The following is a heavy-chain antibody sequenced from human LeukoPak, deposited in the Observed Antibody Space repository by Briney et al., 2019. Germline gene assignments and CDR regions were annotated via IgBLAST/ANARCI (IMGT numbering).Heavy chain of an antibody. CDR3: ARHSVSYGDFDY. V-gene: IGHV4-4*09. D-gene: IGHD4-17*01. CDR2: IYTSGST. J-gene: IGHJ4*02. Sequence: SETLSLTCTVSGGSISSYYWSWIRQPPGKGLEWIGYIYTSGSTNYNPSLKSRVTISVDTSKNQVSLKLSSVTAADTAVYYCARHSVSYGDFDYWGQGTLVTVSS. CDR1: GGSISSYY.